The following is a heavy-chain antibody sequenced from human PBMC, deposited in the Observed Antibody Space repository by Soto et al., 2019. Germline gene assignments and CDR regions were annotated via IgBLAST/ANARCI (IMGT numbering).Heavy chain of an antibody. CDR3: AGGGVVTSRYY. CDR1: GGSISSGGYY. J-gene: IGHJ4*02. D-gene: IGHD2-15*01. V-gene: IGHV4-31*03. CDR2: IYYSGST. Sequence: QVQLQESGPGLVKPSQTLSLTCTVSGGSISSGGYYWSWIRQHPGKGLEWIGYIYYSGSTYYNPSLKSXXSXSXGTSKNQFSLKLSSVTAADTAVYYCAGGGVVTSRYYWGQGTLVTVSS.